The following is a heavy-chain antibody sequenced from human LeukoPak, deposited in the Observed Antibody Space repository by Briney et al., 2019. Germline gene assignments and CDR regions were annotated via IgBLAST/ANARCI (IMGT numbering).Heavy chain of an antibody. CDR1: GFTFSRYW. CDR3: ARLGYCSSTSCYDY. D-gene: IGHD2-2*01. J-gene: IGHJ4*02. CDR2: IKLDGSQK. V-gene: IGHV3-7*01. Sequence: GGSLRLSCAASGFTFSRYWMSWVRQAPGKGLEWVANIKLDGSQKYYVDSVKGRFTISRDNAKNSLYLQMNSLRAEDTDVYYCARLGYCSSTSCYDYWGQGTLVTVSS.